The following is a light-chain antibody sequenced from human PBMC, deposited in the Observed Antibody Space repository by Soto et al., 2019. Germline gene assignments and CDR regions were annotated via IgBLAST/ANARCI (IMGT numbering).Light chain of an antibody. V-gene: IGLV3-25*02. CDR2: KDS. Sequence: SYELTQPPSVSVSPGQTARITCSGDALPKQYAYWYQQKPGQAPVLVIYKDSERPSGIPERFSGSSSGTTVTLTISGVQAEDEADYYCQSADSRNNYYVFGSGTKLTVL. J-gene: IGLJ1*01. CDR3: QSADSRNNYYV. CDR1: ALPKQY.